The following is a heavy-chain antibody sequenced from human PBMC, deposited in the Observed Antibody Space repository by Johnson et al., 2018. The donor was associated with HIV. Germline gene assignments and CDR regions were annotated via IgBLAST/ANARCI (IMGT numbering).Heavy chain of an antibody. CDR1: GFTFSSYW. CDR3: ARSGPNWAFDI. V-gene: IGHV3-74*01. D-gene: IGHD1-1*01. J-gene: IGHJ3*02. CDR2: ISSDGSST. Sequence: DVQVVESGGGLVQPGGSLILSCAASGFTFSSYWMHWVRQAPGKGLAWVSRISSDGSSTYYADSVKGRFTISRDNAKNTMFVQMNSLRAEDTAVYYCARSGPNWAFDIWGQGTMVTVSS.